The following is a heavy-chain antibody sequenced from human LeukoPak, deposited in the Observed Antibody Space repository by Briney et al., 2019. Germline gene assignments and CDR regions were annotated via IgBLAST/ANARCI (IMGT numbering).Heavy chain of an antibody. CDR2: ISYDGSNK. Sequence: GGSLRLSCAASGFTFSSYGMRWVRQAPGKGLEWVAVISYDGSNKYYADSVKGRFTISRDNSKNTLYLQMNSLRAEDTAVYYCAKGEGEVGIPNWFDPWGQGTLVTVSS. CDR1: GFTFSSYG. V-gene: IGHV3-30*18. J-gene: IGHJ5*02. CDR3: AKGEGEVGIPNWFDP. D-gene: IGHD3-10*01.